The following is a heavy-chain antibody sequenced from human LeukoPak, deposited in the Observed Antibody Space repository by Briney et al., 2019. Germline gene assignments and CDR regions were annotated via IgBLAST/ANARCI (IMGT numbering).Heavy chain of an antibody. CDR2: INHSGST. D-gene: IGHD3-22*01. V-gene: IGHV4-34*01. Sequence: TLSLTCAVYGGSFSGYYWSWIRQPPGKGLEWIGEINHSGSTNYNPSLKSRVTISVDTSKNQFSLKLSSVTAADTAVYYCAICGYTFDYWGQGTLVTVSS. CDR1: GGSFSGYY. J-gene: IGHJ4*02. CDR3: AICGYTFDY.